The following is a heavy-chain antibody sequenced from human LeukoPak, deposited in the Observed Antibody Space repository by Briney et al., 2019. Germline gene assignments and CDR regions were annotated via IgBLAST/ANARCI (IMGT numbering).Heavy chain of an antibody. CDR3: ARDTVNYYYYYYMDV. Sequence: GGSLRLSCAASGFTFSNNWMTWVRQAPGKGLEWVATVKKDASEKYYVDSVKGRFTISRDNAKNSLYLQMNSLRVEDTAVYYCARDTVNYYYYYYMDVWGKGTTVTVSS. CDR2: VKKDASEK. J-gene: IGHJ6*03. V-gene: IGHV3-7*01. D-gene: IGHD4-11*01. CDR1: GFTFSNNW.